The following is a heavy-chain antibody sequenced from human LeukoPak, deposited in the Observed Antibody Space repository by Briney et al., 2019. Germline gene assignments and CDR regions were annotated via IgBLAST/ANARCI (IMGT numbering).Heavy chain of an antibody. CDR1: GFTFSSYA. D-gene: IGHD3-3*01. Sequence: GGSLRLSCAASGFTFSSYAMHWVRQAPGKGLEWVSVIYSGGSTYYADSVKGRFTISRDNAKNSLYLQMNSLRAEDTAVYYCARDYDFWTAYREYYFDYWGQGTLVTVSS. CDR2: IYSGGST. J-gene: IGHJ4*02. CDR3: ARDYDFWTAYREYYFDY. V-gene: IGHV3-66*01.